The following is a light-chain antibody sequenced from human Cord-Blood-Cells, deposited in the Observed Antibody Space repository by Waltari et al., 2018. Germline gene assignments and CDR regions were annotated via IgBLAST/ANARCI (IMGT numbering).Light chain of an antibody. CDR3: QQYGSSPFT. J-gene: IGKJ3*01. CDR1: QSVSSSY. V-gene: IGKV3-20*01. CDR2: GAS. Sequence: VLTAPPGTLSLPPGERASLPCKASQSVSSSYLAWYQHKTAQPPRLRIYGASSRATGIPDRFSGSGSGTDFTLTISRLQPEDFAVYYCQQYGSSPFTFGPGTKVDIK.